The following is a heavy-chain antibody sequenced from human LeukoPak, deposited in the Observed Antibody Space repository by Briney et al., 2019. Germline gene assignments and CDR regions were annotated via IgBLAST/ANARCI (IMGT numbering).Heavy chain of an antibody. V-gene: IGHV3-23*01. Sequence: PGGSLRLSCAASGFTFSSYAMSLVRHAPEKGLEMVSTISGSGDPTYYADSVNGRFTISRDNSKSTLYVQMNSLRAEDTAVYYCAIVVAARQGTIDPWGQGTLVTISS. CDR1: GFTFSSYA. J-gene: IGHJ5*02. CDR2: ISGSGDPT. CDR3: AIVVAARQGTIDP. D-gene: IGHD6-6*01.